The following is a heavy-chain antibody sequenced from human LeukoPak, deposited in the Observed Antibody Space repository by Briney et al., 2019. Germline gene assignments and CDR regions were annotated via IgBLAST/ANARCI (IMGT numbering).Heavy chain of an antibody. V-gene: IGHV4-4*07. CDR1: GGSISSYY. J-gene: IGHJ3*02. Sequence: SETLSLACTDSGGSISSYYWSWIGQPAGKGLEWIWRIYTSGSTNYNPSLKSRVTMSVDTSKNQFSLKLSSVTAADTAVYYRACVPLVVPSAIKRRDAFDIWGQGTMVTVSS. CDR3: ACVPLVVPSAIKRRDAFDI. D-gene: IGHD2-2*02. CDR2: IYTSGST.